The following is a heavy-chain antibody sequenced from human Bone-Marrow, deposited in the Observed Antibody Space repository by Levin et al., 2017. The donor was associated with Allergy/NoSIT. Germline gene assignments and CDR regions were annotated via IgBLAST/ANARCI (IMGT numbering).Heavy chain of an antibody. CDR3: AKDQTDNRDGYNYGIDY. D-gene: IGHD5-24*01. CDR1: GFTFSSSA. J-gene: IGHJ4*02. CDR2: ISGSGGST. Sequence: LSLTCAASGFTFSSSAMSWVRQAPGKGLEWVSAISGSGGSTYYADSVKGRFTISRDNSKNTLYLQMNSLRAEDTAVYYCAKDQTDNRDGYNYGIDYWGQGTLVTVSS. V-gene: IGHV3-23*01.